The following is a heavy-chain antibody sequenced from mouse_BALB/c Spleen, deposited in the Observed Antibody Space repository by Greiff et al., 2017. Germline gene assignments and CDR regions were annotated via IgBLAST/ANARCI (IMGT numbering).Heavy chain of an antibody. J-gene: IGHJ1*01. CDR3: ARAIYYGNYGGDWYFDV. CDR1: GFTFTDYY. CDR2: IRNKANGYTT. Sequence: EVKLVESGGGLVQPGGSLRLSCATSGFTFTDYYMSWVRQPPGKALEWLGFIRNKANGYTTEYSASVKGRFTISRDNSPSILYLQMNTLRAEDSATYYCARAIYYGNYGGDWYFDVWGAGTTVTVSS. D-gene: IGHD2-1*01. V-gene: IGHV7-3*02.